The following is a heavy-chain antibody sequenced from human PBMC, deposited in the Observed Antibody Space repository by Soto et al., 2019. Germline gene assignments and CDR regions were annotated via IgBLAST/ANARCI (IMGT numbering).Heavy chain of an antibody. CDR1: GFTFSSYA. CDR3: AKDNFYDSSGYYH. Sequence: PGGSLRLSCAASGFTFSSYAMSWVRQAPGRGLEWVSAISGGGGSTYYADSVKGRFTISRDNSKNTLYLQMNSLRAEDTAVYYCAKDNFYDSSGYYHWGQGTLVTVSS. V-gene: IGHV3-23*01. D-gene: IGHD3-22*01. CDR2: ISGGGGST. J-gene: IGHJ5*02.